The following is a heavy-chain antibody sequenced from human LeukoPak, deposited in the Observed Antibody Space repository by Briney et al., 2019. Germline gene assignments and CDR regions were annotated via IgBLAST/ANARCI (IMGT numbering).Heavy chain of an antibody. Sequence: SQTLSLTCAISGDTVSSNSAAWNWIRQPPSRGLEWLGSTYYRSKWYNDYAVSVKSRITINPDTSKNQFSLQLNSVAPEDTAVYYCARDPRIAVADYYFDYWGQGTLVTVSS. CDR3: ARDPRIAVADYYFDY. J-gene: IGHJ4*02. V-gene: IGHV6-1*01. CDR1: GDTVSSNSAA. D-gene: IGHD6-19*01. CDR2: TYYRSKWYN.